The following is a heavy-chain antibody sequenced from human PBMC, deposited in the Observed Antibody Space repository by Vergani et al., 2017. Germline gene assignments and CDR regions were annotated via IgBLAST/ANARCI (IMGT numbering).Heavy chain of an antibody. Sequence: EVQLLESGGGLVQPGGSLRLSCAASGFTFSSYAMSWVRQAPGKGLEWVSAISGSGGSTYYADSVKGRFTISRDNSKNTLYLQMNSLRAEDTAVYYCAKDRGRSYGSGSYYNPAPDYWGQGTLVTVSS. D-gene: IGHD3-10*01. CDR2: ISGSGGST. J-gene: IGHJ4*02. CDR1: GFTFSSYA. V-gene: IGHV3-23*01. CDR3: AKDRGRSYGSGSYYNPAPDY.